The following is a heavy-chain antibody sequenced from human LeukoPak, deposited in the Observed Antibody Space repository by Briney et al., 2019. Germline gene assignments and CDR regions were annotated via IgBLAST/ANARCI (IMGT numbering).Heavy chain of an antibody. V-gene: IGHV3-21*01. CDR1: GFTFSSYS. J-gene: IGHJ4*02. D-gene: IGHD2-2*01. CDR3: ARGAGYCTSTSCHLWSDY. CDR2: ISSSSSYI. Sequence: GGSLRLSCAASGFTFSSYSMNWVRQAPGKGLEWVSSISSSSSYIYYADSVKGRFTISRDNAKNSLYLQMNSLRAEDTAVYYCARGAGYCTSTSCHLWSDYWGQGTLVTVSS.